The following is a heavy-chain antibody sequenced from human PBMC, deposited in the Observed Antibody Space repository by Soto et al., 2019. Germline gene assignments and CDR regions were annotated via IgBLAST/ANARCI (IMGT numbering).Heavy chain of an antibody. D-gene: IGHD2-2*01. CDR3: ARDFFPYAQFHYFDY. J-gene: IGHJ4*02. V-gene: IGHV1-69*13. CDR1: GGTFSSYA. CDR2: IIPIFGTA. Sequence: SVKVSCKASGGTFSSYAISWVRQAPGQGLEWMGGIIPIFGTANYAQKFQGRVTITADESTSTAYMELSSLRSEDTAVYYCARDFFPYAQFHYFDYWGQGTLVTVSS.